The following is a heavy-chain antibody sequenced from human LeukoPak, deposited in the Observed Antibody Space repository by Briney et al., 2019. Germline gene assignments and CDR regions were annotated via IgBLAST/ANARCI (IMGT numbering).Heavy chain of an antibody. CDR1: RFTFSSYG. Sequence: PGGSLRLSCAASRFTFSSYGMHWVRQAPGKGLEWVSFIRFDGTNKYYADSVKGRFTISRDNSKNTLYLQMNSLRAEDTAVYYCAKDPPRYFYDNSGYGWGQGTLVTVSS. J-gene: IGHJ4*02. CDR3: AKDPPRYFYDNSGYG. V-gene: IGHV3-30*02. CDR2: IRFDGTNK. D-gene: IGHD3-22*01.